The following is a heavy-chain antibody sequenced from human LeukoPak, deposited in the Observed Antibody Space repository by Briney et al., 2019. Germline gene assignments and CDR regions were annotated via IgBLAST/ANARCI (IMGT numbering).Heavy chain of an antibody. J-gene: IGHJ4*02. Sequence: SETLSLTYTVSGASFNSGTYYWGWIRQPPGKGLEWIGTIYYSGNTNYNPSLNSRVTISVDTSKNQFSLKLTSVSAADTAVYYCAMAPCGPYSSTWKSPFDYLGQGTLVIVSS. V-gene: IGHV4-39*01. CDR2: IYYSGNT. D-gene: IGHD6-13*01. CDR1: GASFNSGTYY. CDR3: AMAPCGPYSSTWKSPFDY.